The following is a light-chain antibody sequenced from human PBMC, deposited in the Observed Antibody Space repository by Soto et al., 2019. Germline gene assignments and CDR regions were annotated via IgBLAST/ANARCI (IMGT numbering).Light chain of an antibody. V-gene: IGKV1-12*01. CDR3: QQSYSTPLT. J-gene: IGKJ4*01. CDR2: AAS. Sequence: DIQMTQSPSSVSASVGDRGTITCRASKDVDRWIAWYQQKPGKAPKLLIYAASSLQSGVPSRFSGSGSGTDFTLTISSLQPEDFATYYCQQSYSTPLTFGGGTKVDIK. CDR1: KDVDRW.